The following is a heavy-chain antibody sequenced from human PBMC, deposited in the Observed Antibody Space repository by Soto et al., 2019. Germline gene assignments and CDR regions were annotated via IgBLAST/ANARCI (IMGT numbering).Heavy chain of an antibody. CDR3: ARGQDIVLVPNDNWFAP. Sequence: SETQSLTYTVSGGSLSGYYGSWIRQPPGKGLEWIGDFYYSGSPHYNPSLKNRVTISVDRSKNEFSLKLSSVTAADTAVYYCARGQDIVLVPNDNWFAPGGQGTLVTAPQ. J-gene: IGHJ5*02. CDR1: GGSLSGYY. D-gene: IGHD2-2*01. CDR2: FYYSGSP. V-gene: IGHV4-59*01.